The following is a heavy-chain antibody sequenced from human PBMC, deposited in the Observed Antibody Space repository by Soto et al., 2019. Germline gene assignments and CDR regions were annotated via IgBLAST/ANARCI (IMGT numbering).Heavy chain of an antibody. CDR3: AKILARKQWLVHDFDY. D-gene: IGHD6-19*01. CDR2: ISWNSGSI. Sequence: GGSLRLSCAASGFTFDDYAMHWVRQAPGKGLEWVSGISWNSGSIGYADSVKGRFTISRDNAKNSLYLQMNSLRAEDTALYYCAKILARKQWLVHDFDYWGQGTLVTVSS. CDR1: GFTFDDYA. J-gene: IGHJ4*02. V-gene: IGHV3-9*01.